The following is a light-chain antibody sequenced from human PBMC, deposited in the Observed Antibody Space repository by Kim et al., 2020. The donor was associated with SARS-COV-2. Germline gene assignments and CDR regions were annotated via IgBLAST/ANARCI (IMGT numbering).Light chain of an antibody. V-gene: IGKV3-15*01. CDR2: GAS. J-gene: IGKJ2*01. CDR1: QSVGSS. CDR3: QHYSNWYT. Sequence: LSGSQGERVTPSCRASQSVGSSLAWYQHKPGQVPRLLVYGASTRATGVPARFSGSGSGTEFTLTVSSLQSEDFAVYYCQHYSNWYTFGQGTKLEI.